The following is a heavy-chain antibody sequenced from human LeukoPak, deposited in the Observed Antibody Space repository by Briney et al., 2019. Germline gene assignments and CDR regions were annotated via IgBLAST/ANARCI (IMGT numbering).Heavy chain of an antibody. Sequence: GGSLRLSCVASGFTFSDYWMSWLRQAPGKGLEWVATINQHGNEKHYVDSVKGRFTISKDNAKNSFYMEMNSLRAEDTAVYYCARDDWGYSINWGQGTLVIVSS. D-gene: IGHD6-13*01. V-gene: IGHV3-7*01. J-gene: IGHJ4*02. CDR3: ARDDWGYSIN. CDR1: GFTFSDYW. CDR2: INQHGNEK.